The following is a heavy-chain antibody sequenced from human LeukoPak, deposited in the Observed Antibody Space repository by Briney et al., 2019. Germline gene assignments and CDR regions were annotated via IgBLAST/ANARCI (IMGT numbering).Heavy chain of an antibody. CDR1: GFTFSNAW. CDR3: ARGGDY. J-gene: IGHJ4*02. V-gene: IGHV3-48*04. CDR2: ISSSSRTI. Sequence: GGSLRLSCAASGFTFSNAWMSWARQAPGKGLEWVSYISSSSRTIYYADSVQGRFTISRDNAKNSLYLQMNSLRAEDTAVYYCARGGDYWGQGTLVTVSS.